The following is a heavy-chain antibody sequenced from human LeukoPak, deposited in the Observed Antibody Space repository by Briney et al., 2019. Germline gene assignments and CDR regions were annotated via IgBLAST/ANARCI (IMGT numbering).Heavy chain of an antibody. CDR2: FSGDGGST. D-gene: IGHD3-22*01. Sequence: SLRLPCAPSGSTFDDYAMHWFRHAPGKSLESVSLFSGDGGSTHYADSVKGRSPISIDNSKNSLYLQMNSLRTEDTALYSCASGPSYYDSSGYYLVSPFDYWGQGTLVTVSS. J-gene: IGHJ4*02. V-gene: IGHV3-43*02. CDR1: GSTFDDYA. CDR3: ASGPSYYDSSGYYLVSPFDY.